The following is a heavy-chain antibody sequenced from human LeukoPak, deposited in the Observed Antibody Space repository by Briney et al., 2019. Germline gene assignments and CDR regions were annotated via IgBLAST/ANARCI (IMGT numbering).Heavy chain of an antibody. J-gene: IGHJ4*02. CDR1: GFTLTSYS. V-gene: IGHV3-21*01. CDR3: ARDKIAAAGTIASDY. CDR2: INSSSSYI. D-gene: IGHD6-13*01. Sequence: PGASLILSCAASGFTLTSYSMNWVRQAPGKGLEKVSSINSSSSYIYYADSVKGRFTISRDNAKNSLYLQMNSLRAEDTSVYYCARDKIAAAGTIASDYWGQGTLVTVSS.